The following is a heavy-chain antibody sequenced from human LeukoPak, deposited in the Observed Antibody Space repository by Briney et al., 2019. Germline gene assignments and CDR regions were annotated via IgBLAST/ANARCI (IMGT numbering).Heavy chain of an antibody. V-gene: IGHV1-46*01. D-gene: IGHD6-19*01. Sequence: ASVNVSCKVSGYTFTSDFMHWVRQAPGQGLEWMGIINPSAGGIDYAQKFQGRITMTRDTSTSTVYMELRSLRSEDTAVYYCARARPDSSGWYQRPFDYWGQGTLVTVSS. CDR2: INPSAGGI. CDR1: GYTFTSDF. CDR3: ARARPDSSGWYQRPFDY. J-gene: IGHJ4*02.